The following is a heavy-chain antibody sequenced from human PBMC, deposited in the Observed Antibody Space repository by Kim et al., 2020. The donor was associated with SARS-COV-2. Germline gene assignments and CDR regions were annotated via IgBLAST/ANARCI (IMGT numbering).Heavy chain of an antibody. J-gene: IGHJ2*01. V-gene: IGHV3-7*01. CDR3: ARDLVSSWYRTSAIYW. D-gene: IGHD6-13*01. CDR1: GFSISNYW. CDR2: IKYDSSEM. Sequence: GGSLRLSCVASGFSISNYWMSWVRLAPGKGLEWVANIKYDSSEMDYIDSIKGRFTISRDNAKNSLYMQMNSLRVEDTALYYCARDLVSSWYRTSAIYW.